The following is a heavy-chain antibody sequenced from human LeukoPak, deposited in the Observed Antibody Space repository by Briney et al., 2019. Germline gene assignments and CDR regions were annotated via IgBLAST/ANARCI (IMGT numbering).Heavy chain of an antibody. Sequence: GGSLRLSCAASGFTFSGYWMSWVRQAPGKGLEWVSAISGSGGSTYYADSVKGRFTISRDNSKNTLYLQMNSLRAEDTAVYYCAKDRYDSSGYSSWGQGTLVTVSS. D-gene: IGHD3-22*01. V-gene: IGHV3-23*01. CDR2: ISGSGGST. CDR1: GFTFSGYW. CDR3: AKDRYDSSGYSS. J-gene: IGHJ5*02.